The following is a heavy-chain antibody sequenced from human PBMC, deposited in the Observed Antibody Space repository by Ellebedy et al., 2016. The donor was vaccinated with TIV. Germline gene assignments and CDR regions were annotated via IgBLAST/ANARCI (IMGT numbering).Heavy chain of an antibody. D-gene: IGHD5-24*01. V-gene: IGHV3-15*01. Sequence: GGSLRLXXAASGFTFSSYAMSWVRQAPGKGLEWVGRIKSKTDGGTTDYAAPVKGRFTISRDDSKNTLYLQMNSLKTEDTAVYYCTTDQRDGYNFLGMDVWGQGTTVTVSS. CDR3: TTDQRDGYNFLGMDV. CDR2: IKSKTDGGTT. CDR1: GFTFSSYA. J-gene: IGHJ6*02.